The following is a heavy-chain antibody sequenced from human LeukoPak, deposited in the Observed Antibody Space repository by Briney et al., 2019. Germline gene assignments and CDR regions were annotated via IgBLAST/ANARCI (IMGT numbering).Heavy chain of an antibody. D-gene: IGHD5-12*01. J-gene: IGHJ4*02. CDR2: VYHSGIT. CDR3: AKVHSGYDFGNRKYYYFDY. Sequence: SETLSLTCTVSGDSISSYYWNWIRQPPGKGLEWIGYVYHSGITNYNPSLKSRVTISVDTSKNQFSLKLSSVTAADTAVYYCAKVHSGYDFGNRKYYYFDYWGQGTLVTVSS. CDR1: GDSISSYY. V-gene: IGHV4-59*08.